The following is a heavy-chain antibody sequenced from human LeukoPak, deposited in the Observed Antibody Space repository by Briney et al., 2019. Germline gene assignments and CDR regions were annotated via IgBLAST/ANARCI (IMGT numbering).Heavy chain of an antibody. V-gene: IGHV3-48*02. CDR3: ARVGDGHSVNYFDF. CDR1: GFTSSSYG. J-gene: IGHJ4*02. D-gene: IGHD5-24*01. CDR2: ISITSSTV. Sequence: HTGGSLRLSCAASGFTSSSYGMGWVRQAPGKGLEWVSYISITSSTVYYADSVKGRFTVSRNNAKHSLYLQMNSLRDEDTAMFYCARVGDGHSVNYFDFWGQGTLVTVSS.